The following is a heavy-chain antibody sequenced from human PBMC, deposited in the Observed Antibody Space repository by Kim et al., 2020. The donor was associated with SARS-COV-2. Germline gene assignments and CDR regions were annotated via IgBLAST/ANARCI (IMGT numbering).Heavy chain of an antibody. CDR2: GNT. V-gene: IGHV1-8*01. Sequence: GNTGYAQKFKGRVTMTRNTAISTAYMELSSLRSEDTAVYYCAVPGIAAAGWGQGTLVTVSS. D-gene: IGHD6-13*01. CDR3: AVPGIAAAG. J-gene: IGHJ4*02.